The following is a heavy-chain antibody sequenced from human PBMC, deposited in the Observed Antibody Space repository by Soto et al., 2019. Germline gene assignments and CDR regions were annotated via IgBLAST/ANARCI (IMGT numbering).Heavy chain of an antibody. J-gene: IGHJ4*02. CDR1: GFTFSSYA. D-gene: IGHD6-13*01. CDR3: ARRGPGTYFHY. V-gene: IGHV3-23*01. Sequence: EVQLLESGGGLVQPGGSLRLSCAASGFTFSSYARRWVRQATVKGLEWVSAISGSGDSTYYADSVKGRFTISRDNSKNTLYLQMNSLRAEDTAVYYCARRGPGTYFHYSGQGTLVTVSS. CDR2: ISGSGDST.